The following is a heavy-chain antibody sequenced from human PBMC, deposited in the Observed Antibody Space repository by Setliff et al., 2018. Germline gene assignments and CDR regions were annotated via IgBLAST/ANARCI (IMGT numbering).Heavy chain of an antibody. D-gene: IGHD2-2*01. CDR3: VRAPPTVVVPPGRAFFDP. CDR1: GYTFRSYG. V-gene: IGHV1-18*01. J-gene: IGHJ5*02. CDR2: ISAYNGNI. Sequence: ASVKVSCKTSGYTFRSYGVSWVRQAPGQGLEWMGWISAYNGNINYAQKFQGRVTMTTDTYTSTANMELRSLRSDDTAVYYCVRAPPTVVVPPGRAFFDPWGQGTLVTVSS.